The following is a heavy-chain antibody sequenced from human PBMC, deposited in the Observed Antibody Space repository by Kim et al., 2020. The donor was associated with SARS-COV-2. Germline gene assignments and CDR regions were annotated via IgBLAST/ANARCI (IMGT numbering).Heavy chain of an antibody. CDR3: ARSVATTPNFDF. J-gene: IGHJ4*02. D-gene: IGHD5-12*01. V-gene: IGHV4-34*01. CDR1: GGSFSGYY. CDR2: INHSGST. Sequence: SETLSLTCAVYGGSFSGYYWSWIRQPPGKGLEWIGEINHSGSTNYNPSLKSRVTISVDTSKNQFSLKLSSVTAADTAVYYCARSVATTPNFDFWGQGTLVTVSS.